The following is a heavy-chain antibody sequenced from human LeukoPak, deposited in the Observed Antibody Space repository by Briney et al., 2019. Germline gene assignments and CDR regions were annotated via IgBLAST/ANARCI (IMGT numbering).Heavy chain of an antibody. D-gene: IGHD3-9*01. CDR2: ISTYNGKT. J-gene: IGHJ6*04. CDR1: GYTFTSYG. CDR3: ARGEYYDILTSYYYYNMDV. Sequence: ASVKVSCKASGYTFTSYGISWVRQAPGQGLEWMGWISTYNGKTNYAQKVQGRVTTTTDTSTSTAYMELRSLRSDDTAVYYCARGEYYDILTSYYYYNMDVWGKGTTVTVSS. V-gene: IGHV1-18*01.